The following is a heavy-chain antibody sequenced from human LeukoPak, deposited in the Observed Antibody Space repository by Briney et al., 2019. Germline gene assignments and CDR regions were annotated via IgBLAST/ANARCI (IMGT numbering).Heavy chain of an antibody. D-gene: IGHD6-13*01. CDR1: GFTFDDYA. V-gene: IGHV3-9*01. J-gene: IGHJ4*02. Sequence: GGSLRLSCAASGFTFDDYAMHWVRQAPGKGLEWVSGISWNSGSIGYADSVKGRFTISRDNAKNSLYLQMNSLRAEDTALCYCAKDIGIAGDYWGQGTLVTVSS. CDR2: ISWNSGSI. CDR3: AKDIGIAGDY.